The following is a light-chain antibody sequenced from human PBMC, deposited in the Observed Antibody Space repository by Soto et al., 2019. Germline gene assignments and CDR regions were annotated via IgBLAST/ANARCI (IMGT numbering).Light chain of an antibody. CDR1: QSVSSY. V-gene: IGKV3-11*01. CDR2: DAS. CDR3: QQYGISIT. Sequence: EIVLTQSPAILSLSPGERAPLSCRASQSVSSYLAWYQQKPGQAPRLLIYDASNRATGIPARFSGSGSGTDFTLTISRLEPEDFAVFYCQQYGISITFGQGTRLEIK. J-gene: IGKJ5*01.